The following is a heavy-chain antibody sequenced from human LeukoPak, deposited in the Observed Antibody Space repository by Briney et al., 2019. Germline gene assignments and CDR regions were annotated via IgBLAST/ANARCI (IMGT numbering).Heavy chain of an antibody. V-gene: IGHV1-18*01. J-gene: IGHJ4*02. CDR2: ISAYNGNT. CDR1: GYSFTSYG. Sequence: ASVNVSCKASGYSFTSYGISWVRQAPGQGLEWMGWISAYNGNTNYAQKLQGRVTMTTDTSTSTAYMDLRSLRSDDTAVYYCARALESCRGGSCYAYYFDNWGQGTLVTVSS. CDR3: ARALESCRGGSCYAYYFDN. D-gene: IGHD2-15*01.